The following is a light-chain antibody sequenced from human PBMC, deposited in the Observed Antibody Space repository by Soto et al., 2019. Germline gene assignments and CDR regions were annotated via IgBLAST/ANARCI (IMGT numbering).Light chain of an antibody. J-gene: IGLJ1*01. V-gene: IGLV2-14*01. CDR3: ISYTSDDVRYV. CDR2: EVS. Sequence: QSALTQPASVSGSPGQSITISCTGSNSDVGGYDSVSWYQQFPGKAPKLLISEVSHRPSGVSNRFSGSKSGNTASLTISGLQSEDEADYYCISYTSDDVRYVFGTGTKLTVL. CDR1: NSDVGGYDS.